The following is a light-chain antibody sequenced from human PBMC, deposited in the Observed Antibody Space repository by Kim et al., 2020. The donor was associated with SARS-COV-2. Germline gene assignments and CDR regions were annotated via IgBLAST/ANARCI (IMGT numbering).Light chain of an antibody. CDR2: AAY. V-gene: IGKV1-39*01. J-gene: IGKJ1*01. CDR3: QQSYSTPQA. Sequence: DIQMTQSPSSLSASVGDRVTITCRASQRISSYLNWYQQKPGKAPKLLIYAAYSVQSGVPSRFSGSGFGTDFTLNISSLQPEDFATYYCQQSYSTPQAIGQGTKVDIK. CDR1: QRISSY.